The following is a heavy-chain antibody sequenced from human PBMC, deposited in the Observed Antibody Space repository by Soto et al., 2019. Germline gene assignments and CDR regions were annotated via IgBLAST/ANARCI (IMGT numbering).Heavy chain of an antibody. Sequence: EVQLVESGGGLVQPGGSLRLSCAASGFTVSNNYMCWVRQAPGKGLEWVSLIYSGGVTHYADSVRGRFTISRDNSRNTLYPQMNSLRAVDTAVYYCAKRGTTVTTSLWYWGQGTLVTVSS. CDR2: IYSGGVT. V-gene: IGHV3-66*01. CDR3: AKRGTTVTTSLWY. D-gene: IGHD4-17*01. J-gene: IGHJ4*02. CDR1: GFTVSNNY.